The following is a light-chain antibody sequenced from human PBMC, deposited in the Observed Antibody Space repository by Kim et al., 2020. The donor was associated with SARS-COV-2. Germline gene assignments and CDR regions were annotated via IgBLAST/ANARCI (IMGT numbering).Light chain of an antibody. V-gene: IGKV1-39*01. CDR3: QHSHTTPLLA. CDR1: QSISTY. J-gene: IGKJ4*01. Sequence: DIQMTQSPSSLAASVGDRVTIACRASQSISTYLNWYQQKPGKAPKLLIYAASSLQSGVPSRFSGSGSGTDFTLTISSLQPEDFATYYCQHSHTTPLLAFGGGTNVDIK. CDR2: AAS.